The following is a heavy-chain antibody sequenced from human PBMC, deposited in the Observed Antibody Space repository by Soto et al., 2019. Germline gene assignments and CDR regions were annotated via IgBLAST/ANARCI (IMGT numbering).Heavy chain of an antibody. J-gene: IGHJ4*02. V-gene: IGHV1-69*01. CDR1: GGTFSSYA. D-gene: IGHD4-17*01. CDR3: ARGGGGDYAYCFDY. CDR2: IIPIFATA. Sequence: QVQLMQSGAEVKKPGSSVKVSCKASGGTFSSYAISWVLQAPGQGLEWMGGIIPIFATANYAQKFQGRVKITADESSSTAYMELSSLRSVDTAVYDCARGGGGDYAYCFDYWGQGTLVTVSS.